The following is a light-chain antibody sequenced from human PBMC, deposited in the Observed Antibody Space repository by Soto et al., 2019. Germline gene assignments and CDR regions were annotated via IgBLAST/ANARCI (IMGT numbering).Light chain of an antibody. J-gene: IGKJ5*01. CDR3: QQLNSYPIT. V-gene: IGKV1-5*01. Sequence: IRITQSASTLSASVGDRVTITCRASQSISSWLAWYQQKPGKAPKLLIYDASSLGSGVPSRFSGSGSGTEFTLTISSLKPDDFATYYCQQLNSYPITFGQGTRLEIK. CDR1: QSISSW. CDR2: DAS.